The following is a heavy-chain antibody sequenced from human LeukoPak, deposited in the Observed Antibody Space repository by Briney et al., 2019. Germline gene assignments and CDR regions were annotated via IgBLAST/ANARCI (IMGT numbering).Heavy chain of an antibody. CDR3: ARRYDFWSGSVYGMDV. CDR1: GFTFSSYA. Sequence: GGSLRLCCAASGFTFSSYAIHWVRQAPGKGLEWVAVISYDGSNKYYADSVKGRFTISRDNSKNTLYLQMNSLRVEDTAVYYCARRYDFWSGSVYGMDVWGQGTTVTVSS. V-gene: IGHV3-30-3*01. J-gene: IGHJ6*02. CDR2: ISYDGSNK. D-gene: IGHD3-3*01.